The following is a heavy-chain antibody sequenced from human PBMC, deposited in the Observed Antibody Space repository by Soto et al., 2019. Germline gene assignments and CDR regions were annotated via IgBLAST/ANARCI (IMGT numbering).Heavy chain of an antibody. CDR2: INAGNGNT. D-gene: IGHD2-15*01. Sequence: ASVKVSCKASGYTFTSYAMHWVRQAPGQRLEWMGWINAGNGNTKYSQKFQGRVTITRDTSASTAYMELSSLRSEDTAVYYCARGGAPIHAFDIWGQGTMVTVSS. CDR3: ARGGAPIHAFDI. V-gene: IGHV1-3*01. J-gene: IGHJ3*02. CDR1: GYTFTSYA.